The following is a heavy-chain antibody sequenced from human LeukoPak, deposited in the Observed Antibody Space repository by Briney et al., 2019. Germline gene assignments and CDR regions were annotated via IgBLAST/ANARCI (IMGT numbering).Heavy chain of an antibody. CDR1: GYTFTGYY. Sequence: ASVKVSCKASGYTFTGYYMHWVRHAPGQGLEWMGWINPNSGGTNYAQKFQGRVTMTRDTSISTAYMELSRLRSDDTAVYYCAVCYYDSSGYYGSGAFDIWGQGTMVTVSS. D-gene: IGHD3-22*01. CDR2: INPNSGGT. J-gene: IGHJ3*02. V-gene: IGHV1-2*02. CDR3: AVCYYDSSGYYGSGAFDI.